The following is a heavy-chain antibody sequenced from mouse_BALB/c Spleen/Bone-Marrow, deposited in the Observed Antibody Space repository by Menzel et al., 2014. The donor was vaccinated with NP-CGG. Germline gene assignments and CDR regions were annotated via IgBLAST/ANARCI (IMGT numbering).Heavy chain of an antibody. Sequence: QVQLQQSGAELARPGASVKMSCKASGYTFTNYTMHWVKQRPGQGLEWIGYINPSSGYTNYNQKFKDTATLTADKSSSTAYMQLSSLTSADSAVYYWARGKTGFYGMDYWGQGASVTVSS. CDR3: ARGKTGFYGMDY. CDR2: INPSSGYT. CDR1: GYTFTNYT. V-gene: IGHV1-4*01. D-gene: IGHD4-1*01. J-gene: IGHJ4*01.